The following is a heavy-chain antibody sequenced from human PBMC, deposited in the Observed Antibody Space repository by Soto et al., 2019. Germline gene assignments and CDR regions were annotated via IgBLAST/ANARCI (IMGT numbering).Heavy chain of an antibody. Sequence: QAQLVQSGAEVKKPGASVRVSCKTSGYPFTDYFIHWVRQAPGQGLEWLGIISLYHHSTSYAQKFQGRLTVTDDTSTTTVYMDLSSLTSEDSAVYWCARELYSCGGDCPYYIDYWGQGTLVTVSS. CDR3: ARELYSCGGDCPYYIDY. CDR1: GYPFTDYF. J-gene: IGHJ4*02. CDR2: ISLYHHST. D-gene: IGHD2-21*02. V-gene: IGHV1-46*01.